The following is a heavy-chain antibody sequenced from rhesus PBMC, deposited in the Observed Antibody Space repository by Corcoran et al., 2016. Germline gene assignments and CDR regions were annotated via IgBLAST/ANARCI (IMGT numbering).Heavy chain of an antibody. Sequence: QVQLQESGPGLVKPSETLALSCTVSGGSISGYYWNWIRQPPRKGLEWIGNIFGNGSTTNYNPSLKSRVTLSVNTSKNQLSLKLSSVTAADTAVYYCARRFDYGGQGVLVTVSS. CDR3: ARRFDY. V-gene: IGHV4S11*01. J-gene: IGHJ4*01. CDR1: GGSISGYY. CDR2: IFGNGSTT.